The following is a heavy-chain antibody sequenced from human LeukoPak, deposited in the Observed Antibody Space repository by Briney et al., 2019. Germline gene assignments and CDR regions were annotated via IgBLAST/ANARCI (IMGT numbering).Heavy chain of an antibody. CDR2: IIPIFGMP. CDR3: ARAHWDCSSTNCYKRHYLPLDF. D-gene: IGHD2-2*02. Sequence: GSSVKVSCKASGSTFSNYAFSWVRQGPGQGLEWMGGIIPIFGMPNYAQKFQGRVTITTDESTSTAYMELTSLRSEDTAVYYCARAHWDCSSTNCYKRHYLPLDFWGQGTLVTVSS. J-gene: IGHJ4*02. V-gene: IGHV1-69*05. CDR1: GSTFSNYA.